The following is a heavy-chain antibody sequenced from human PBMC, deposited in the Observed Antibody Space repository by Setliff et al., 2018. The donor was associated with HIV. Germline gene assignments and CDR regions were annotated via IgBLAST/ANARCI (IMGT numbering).Heavy chain of an antibody. V-gene: IGHV3-30*01. CDR1: GFTFSSYA. CDR2: ISYDGSNK. Sequence: PGGSLRLSCAASGFTFSSYAMHWVRQAPGKGLEWVAVISYDGSNKYYADSVKGRFTISRDNAKNSLYLQMNSLRAEDTALYYCAKDNGANGDHVDYWGQGTLVTVS. J-gene: IGHJ4*02. CDR3: AKDNGANGDHVDY. D-gene: IGHD4-17*01.